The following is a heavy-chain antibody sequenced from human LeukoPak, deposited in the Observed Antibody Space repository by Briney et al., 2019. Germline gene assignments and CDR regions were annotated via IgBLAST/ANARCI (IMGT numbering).Heavy chain of an antibody. D-gene: IGHD2-15*01. CDR1: GFTSRSYS. V-gene: IGHV3-21*01. CDR2: ITSSSSFI. CDR3: ARDMPGRDCSGGSCYGYGLDV. J-gene: IGHJ6*02. Sequence: SGGSLRLSCAASGFTSRSYSMNWVRQSPGKGLEWVCSITSSSSFIYHAESVKGRFTISRDNAKNSLYLQMNSLRAEDTAVYYCARDMPGRDCSGGSCYGYGLDVWGQGTTVTASS.